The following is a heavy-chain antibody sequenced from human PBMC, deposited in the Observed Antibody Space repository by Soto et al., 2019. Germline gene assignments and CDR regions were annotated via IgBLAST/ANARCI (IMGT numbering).Heavy chain of an antibody. V-gene: IGHV1-46*01. CDR2: INPSGGST. CDR1: GYTFTSYY. Sequence: ASVKVSCKASGYTFTSYYMHWVRQAPGQGLEWMGIINPSGGSTSYAQKFQGRVTMTRDTSTSTVYMELSSLRSEDTAVYYCARGSLTDILTGYYEVFDYWGQGTLVTVSS. D-gene: IGHD3-9*01. J-gene: IGHJ4*02. CDR3: ARGSLTDILTGYYEVFDY.